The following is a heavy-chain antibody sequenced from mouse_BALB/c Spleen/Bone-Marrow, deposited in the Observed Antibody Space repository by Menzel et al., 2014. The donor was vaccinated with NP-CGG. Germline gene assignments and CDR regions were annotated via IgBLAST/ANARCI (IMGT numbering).Heavy chain of an antibody. D-gene: IGHD6-1*01. CDR2: IRNKANGYTT. J-gene: IGHJ2*01. Sequence: EVMLVESGGGLVQPGGSLRLSCTTSGFTFTNYFMTWVRQPPGKALEWLGFIRNKANGYTTEYNPSVEGRFTISRDNSQGIFYLQMNTLRAEDSAIYYCARDYNGYFDFWGQGTTLTVSS. CDR3: ARDYNGYFDF. V-gene: IGHV7-3*02. CDR1: GFTFTNYF.